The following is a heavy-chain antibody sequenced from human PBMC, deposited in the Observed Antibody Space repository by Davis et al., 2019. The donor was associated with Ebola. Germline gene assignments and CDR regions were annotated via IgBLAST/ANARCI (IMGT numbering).Heavy chain of an antibody. J-gene: IGHJ5*02. CDR2: FYIGGTT. CDR3: ATDWFDP. Sequence: PGGSLRLSCAASGFTVSSYYMSWVRQAPGKGLEWVSVFYIGGTTYYADSVKGRFTISRDNSKNTLYLQMSSLRAEDTAVYYCATDWFDPWGQGTLVTVSS. V-gene: IGHV3-53*05. CDR1: GFTVSSYY.